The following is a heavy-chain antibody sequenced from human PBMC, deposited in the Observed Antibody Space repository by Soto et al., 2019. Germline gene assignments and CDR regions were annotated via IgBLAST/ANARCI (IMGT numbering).Heavy chain of an antibody. D-gene: IGHD3-3*01. Sequence: ASVKVSCKVSGYTLTELSMHWVRQAPGKGLEWLGLINAGNGNTKYSQKFQGRVTITKDTSASTAYMELSSLRSEDTAVYYCARGIRYYDFWSGSRDNWFDPWGQGTLVTVSS. CDR3: ARGIRYYDFWSGSRDNWFDP. CDR2: INAGNGNT. J-gene: IGHJ5*02. CDR1: GYTLTELS. V-gene: IGHV1-3*01.